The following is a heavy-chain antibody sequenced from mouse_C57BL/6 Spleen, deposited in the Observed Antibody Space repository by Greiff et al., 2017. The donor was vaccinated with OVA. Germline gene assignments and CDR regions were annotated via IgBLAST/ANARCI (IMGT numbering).Heavy chain of an antibody. J-gene: IGHJ2*01. CDR2: IYPSDSET. CDR3: ARSRTTVVSKDY. CDR1: GYTFTSYW. D-gene: IGHD1-1*01. Sequence: QVQLQQPGAELVRPGSSVKLSCKASGYTFTSYWMDWVKQRPGQGLEWIGNIYPSDSETHYNQKFKDKATLTVDKSSSTAYMQLSSLTSEDSAVDYCARSRTTVVSKDYWGQGTTLTVSS. V-gene: IGHV1-61*01.